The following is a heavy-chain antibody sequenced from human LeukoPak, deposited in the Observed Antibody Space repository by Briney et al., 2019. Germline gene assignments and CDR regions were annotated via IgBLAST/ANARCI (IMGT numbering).Heavy chain of an antibody. V-gene: IGHV4-30-4*08. D-gene: IGHD3-22*01. Sequence: SQTLSLTCTVSGGSISSGDYYWSWLRQPPGKGLEWIGYIYYSGSTYYNPSLKSRVTISVDTSENQFSLKLSSVTAADTAVYYCARDPSDYYDSSGYHPSNWGQGTLVTVSS. J-gene: IGHJ4*02. CDR2: IYYSGST. CDR1: GGSISSGDYY. CDR3: ARDPSDYYDSSGYHPSN.